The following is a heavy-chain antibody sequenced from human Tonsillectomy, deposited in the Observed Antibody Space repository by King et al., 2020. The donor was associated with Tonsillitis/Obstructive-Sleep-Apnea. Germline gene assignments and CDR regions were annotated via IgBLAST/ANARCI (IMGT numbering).Heavy chain of an antibody. CDR1: GFSFSNAW. D-gene: IGHD3-10*01. J-gene: IGHJ4*02. Sequence: VQLVESGGGLVKPGGSLRLSCTVSGFSFSNAWMNWVRQAPGKGLEWVGRIKSKTDGGIIEYAAPVKGRFTISRDDSKNTLYLQMNSLKTADTAVYYCTTDQNYYCSGSKIDYWGQGTLVTVSS. CDR3: TTDQNYYCSGSKIDY. V-gene: IGHV3-15*07. CDR2: IKSKTDGGII.